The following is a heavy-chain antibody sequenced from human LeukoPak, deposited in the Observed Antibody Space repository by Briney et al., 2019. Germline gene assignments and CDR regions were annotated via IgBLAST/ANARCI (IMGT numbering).Heavy chain of an antibody. CDR3: ARGSSSGYYGSFDY. Sequence: ASVKVSCKASGYTFITYGISWVRQAPGQGLEWMGWISAYNGNTNYAQNLQGRLTMTTDTSTSTAYMELTGLRSDDTAVYYCARGSSSGYYGSFDYWGQGTLVTVSS. V-gene: IGHV1-18*01. CDR1: GYTFITYG. CDR2: ISAYNGNT. J-gene: IGHJ4*02. D-gene: IGHD3-22*01.